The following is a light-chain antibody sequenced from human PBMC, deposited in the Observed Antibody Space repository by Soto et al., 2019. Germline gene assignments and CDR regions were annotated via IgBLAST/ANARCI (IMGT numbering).Light chain of an antibody. V-gene: IGLV1-40*01. CDR3: NSYTSSRSLV. CDR2: GNR. CDR1: SSNIGAGYD. J-gene: IGLJ3*02. Sequence: QSVLTQPPSVSGAPGQRVSISCTGNSSNIGAGYDVHWYQLLPGSTPKLLIYGNRNRPSGVPGRFSGSKSGPSASLAITGLQAEDEADYYCNSYTSSRSLVFGGGTKLTVL.